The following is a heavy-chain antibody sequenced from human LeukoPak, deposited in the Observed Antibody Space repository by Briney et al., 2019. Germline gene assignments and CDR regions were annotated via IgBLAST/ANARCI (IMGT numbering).Heavy chain of an antibody. CDR1: GFTFTNAW. CDR3: ARDTVDTAMTEAGDY. CDR2: IRSKTEGATT. Sequence: GGSLRLSCTASGFTFTNAWMSWVRQAPGKGLEWIGHIRSKTEGATTDYAAPVKGRFTISRDDSKNTLYLQMNSLRAEDTAVYYCARDTVDTAMTEAGDYWGQGTLVTVSS. D-gene: IGHD5-18*01. V-gene: IGHV3-15*01. J-gene: IGHJ4*02.